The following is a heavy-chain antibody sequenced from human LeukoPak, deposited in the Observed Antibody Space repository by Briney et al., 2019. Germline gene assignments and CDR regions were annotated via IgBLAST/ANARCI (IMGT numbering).Heavy chain of an antibody. CDR1: GGSISSGGYS. V-gene: IGHV4-30-2*01. Sequence: SQTLSLTCAVSGGSISSGGYSWSWIQQPPGKGLEWIGYIYHSGSTYYNPSLKSRVTISVDRSKNQFSLKLSSVTAADTAVYYCARGPYYCSSTSCPPGGFDPWGQGTLVTVSS. CDR2: IYHSGST. J-gene: IGHJ5*02. CDR3: ARGPYYCSSTSCPPGGFDP. D-gene: IGHD2-2*01.